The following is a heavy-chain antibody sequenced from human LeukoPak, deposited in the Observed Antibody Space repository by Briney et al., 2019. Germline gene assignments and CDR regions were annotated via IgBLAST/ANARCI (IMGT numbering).Heavy chain of an antibody. CDR2: ISSSSSTI. J-gene: IGHJ6*04. D-gene: IGHD4-11*01. CDR1: GFTFSSYS. CDR3: ASDMTTAPMDV. V-gene: IGHV3-48*01. Sequence: GGSLRLSCAASGFTFSSYSMNWVRQAPGKGLEWVSYISSSSSTIYYADSVKGRFTISRDNVKNSLYLQMNSLRAEDTAVYYCASDMTTAPMDVWGKGTTVTVSS.